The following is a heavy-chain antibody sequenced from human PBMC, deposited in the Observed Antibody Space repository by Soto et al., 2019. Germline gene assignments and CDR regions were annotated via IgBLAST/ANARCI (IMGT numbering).Heavy chain of an antibody. V-gene: IGHV3-64D*06. CDR1: GFTFSSYA. D-gene: IGHD2-15*01. CDR2: ISSNGGST. J-gene: IGHJ4*02. CDR3: VKRYCSGGSCYSFDY. Sequence: VGSLRLSCSASGFTFSSYAMHWVRQAPGKGLEYVSAISSNGGSTYYADSVKGRFTISRDNSKNTLYLQMSSLRAEDTAVYYCVKRYCSGGSCYSFDYWGQGTLVTVS.